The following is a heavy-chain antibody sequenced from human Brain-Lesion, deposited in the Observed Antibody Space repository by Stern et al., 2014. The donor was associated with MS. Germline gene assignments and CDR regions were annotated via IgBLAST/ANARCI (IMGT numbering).Heavy chain of an antibody. Sequence: QVQLQESGPGLVKPSQTLSLSCTVSGGSISSGGYYWSWIRQPAGKGLEWIGRIFNGASPSYTPSRKSRATISIDPSKTQFSLRLNSMTAADTAVYYCARGRVVPGFQYYATDVWGQGTTVIVSS. V-gene: IGHV4-61*02. CDR3: ARGRVVPGFQYYATDV. CDR1: GGSISSGGYY. CDR2: IFNGASP. D-gene: IGHD2-2*01. J-gene: IGHJ6*02.